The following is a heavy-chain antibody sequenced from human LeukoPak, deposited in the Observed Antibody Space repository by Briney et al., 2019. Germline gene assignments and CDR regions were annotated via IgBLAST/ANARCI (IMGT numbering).Heavy chain of an antibody. CDR2: INHSGST. Sequence: SETLSLTCAVYGGSFSGYYWSWVRQPPGKGLEWVGEINHSGSTNYNPSLKSRVTISVHTSKNQFSLKLSSVTAADTAVYYCARKGGPGAPSTIRFFNWFDPWGQGTLVTVSS. J-gene: IGHJ5*02. CDR1: GGSFSGYY. V-gene: IGHV4-34*01. D-gene: IGHD3-3*01. CDR3: ARKGGPGAPSTIRFFNWFDP.